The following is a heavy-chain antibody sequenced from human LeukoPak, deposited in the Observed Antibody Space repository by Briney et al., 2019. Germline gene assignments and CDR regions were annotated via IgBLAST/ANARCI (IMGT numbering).Heavy chain of an antibody. D-gene: IGHD3-3*01. J-gene: IGHJ6*02. V-gene: IGHV4-59*01. CDR2: IYYSGST. Sequence: SETLSLTCTVSGGSLSSYYWSWVRQPPGKGLEWIGYIYYSGSTNYNPSLTSRVTISVDTSKNQFSLKLSSVTAADTAVYYCARDGGYYDFWSGSAYYYGMDVWGQGTTVTVSS. CDR1: GGSLSSYY. CDR3: ARDGGYYDFWSGSAYYYGMDV.